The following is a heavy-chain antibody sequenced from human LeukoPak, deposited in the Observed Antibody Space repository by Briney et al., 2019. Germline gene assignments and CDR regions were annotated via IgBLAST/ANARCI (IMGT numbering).Heavy chain of an antibody. Sequence: GGSLRLSCAASGFTFSSYGMHWVRQAPGKGLEWVAFIRYEGSNKYYADSVKGRFTISIDNSKNTLYLQMNSLRAEDTAVYYCAKEYCSGGSCYAFDYWGQGTLVTVSS. CDR2: IRYEGSNK. J-gene: IGHJ4*02. CDR3: AKEYCSGGSCYAFDY. D-gene: IGHD2-15*01. V-gene: IGHV3-30*02. CDR1: GFTFSSYG.